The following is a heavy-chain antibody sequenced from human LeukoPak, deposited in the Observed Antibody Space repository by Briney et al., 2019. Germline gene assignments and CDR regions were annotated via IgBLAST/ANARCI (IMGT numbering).Heavy chain of an antibody. V-gene: IGHV4-4*07. CDR3: ARDTLYDFWSGYVNWFDP. D-gene: IGHD3-3*01. CDR2: MHITGIV. J-gene: IGHJ5*02. CDR1: RGSIGHYY. Sequence: PSETLSLTCTVSRGSIGHYYWSWIRQPAGRGLEWIGRMHITGIVNYNPSLKSRVTLSLDASKNQFSLNLSSVTAADTAVYYCARDTLYDFWSGYVNWFDPWGQGTQVTVSS.